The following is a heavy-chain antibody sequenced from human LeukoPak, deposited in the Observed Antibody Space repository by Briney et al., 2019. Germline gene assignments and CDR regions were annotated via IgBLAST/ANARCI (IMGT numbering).Heavy chain of an antibody. D-gene: IGHD2-15*01. CDR2: ISYDGSNK. V-gene: IGHV3-30*18. CDR1: GFTFSSYG. J-gene: IGHJ4*02. Sequence: PGGSLRLSCAASGFTFSSYGMHWVRQAPGKGLEWVAVISYDGSNKYYADSVKGRFTISRDNSRNMLYLQMNSLRAEDTALYYCAKDRVYGSSYFCFDDWGQGTLVTVSS. CDR3: AKDRVYGSSYFCFDD.